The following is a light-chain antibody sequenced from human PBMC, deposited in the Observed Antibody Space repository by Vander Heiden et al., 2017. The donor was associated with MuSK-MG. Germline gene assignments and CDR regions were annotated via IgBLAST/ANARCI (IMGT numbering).Light chain of an antibody. CDR2: EVS. CDR1: SSDVGSYNL. Sequence: QSALTQPASVSGSPGQSITISCTVPSSDVGSYNLVSWYQQHPGKAPNLMIYEVSKRPSGVSNRFSGSKSGNTASLTISGLQAEDEADYYCCSYSGSRVFGGGTKLTVL. J-gene: IGLJ2*01. CDR3: CSYSGSRV. V-gene: IGLV2-23*02.